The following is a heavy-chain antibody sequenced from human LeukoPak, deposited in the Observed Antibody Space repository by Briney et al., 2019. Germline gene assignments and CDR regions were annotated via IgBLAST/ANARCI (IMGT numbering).Heavy chain of an antibody. CDR1: GFTFSSYG. V-gene: IGHV3-30*02. CDR2: IRYDGSNK. CDR3: AKDWVLRYFDWLLRYYYYYYMDV. Sequence: GGSLRLSCAASGFTFSSYGMHWVRQAPGKGLEWVAFIRYDGSNKYYADSVKGRFTISRDNSKNTLYLQMNSLRAEDTAVYYCAKDWVLRYFDWLLRYYYYYYMDVWGKGTTVTISS. J-gene: IGHJ6*03. D-gene: IGHD3-9*01.